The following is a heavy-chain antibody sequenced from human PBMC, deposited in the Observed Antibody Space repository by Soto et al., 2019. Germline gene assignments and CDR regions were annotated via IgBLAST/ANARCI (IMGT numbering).Heavy chain of an antibody. CDR3: SYCSSTSCYSGGFGYYYGMDV. V-gene: IGHV1-69*01. J-gene: IGHJ6*02. CDR1: GVTFISYA. Sequence: PSVKVSFKSSGVTFISYAISWVLQAPGQGLEWMGGIIPIFGTANYAQKFQGRVTITADESTSTAYMELSSLRSEDTAVYYCSYCSSTSCYSGGFGYYYGMDVWGQGTTVTVSS. D-gene: IGHD2-2*01. CDR2: IIPIFGTA.